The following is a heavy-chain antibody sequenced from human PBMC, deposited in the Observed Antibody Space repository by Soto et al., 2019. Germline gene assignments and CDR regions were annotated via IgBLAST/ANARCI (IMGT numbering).Heavy chain of an antibody. V-gene: IGHV3-21*01. CDR1: GFTFSSYS. CDR3: ARDLNDRDF. D-gene: IGHD3-22*01. Sequence: PGGSLRLSCAASGFTFSSYSMNWVRQAPGKGLEWVSSISSSSSYIYYADSAKGRFTISRDNAKNPLYLQMNSLRAEDTAVYYCARDLNDRDFWGQGTLVTVSS. CDR2: ISSSSSYI. J-gene: IGHJ4*02.